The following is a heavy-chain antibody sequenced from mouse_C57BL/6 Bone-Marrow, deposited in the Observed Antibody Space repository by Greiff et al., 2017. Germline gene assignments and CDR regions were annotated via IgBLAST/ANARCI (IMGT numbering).Heavy chain of an antibody. J-gene: IGHJ4*01. CDR2: ISSGGSYT. CDR3: ARWNDYDDYAMDY. Sequence: EVMLVESGGDLVKPGGSLKLSCAASGFTFSSYGMSWVRQTPDKRLEWVATISSGGSYTYYPDSVKGRFTISRDNAKNTLYLQMSSLKSEDTAMYYCARWNDYDDYAMDYWGQGTSVTVAS. D-gene: IGHD2-4*01. CDR1: GFTFSSYG. V-gene: IGHV5-6*02.